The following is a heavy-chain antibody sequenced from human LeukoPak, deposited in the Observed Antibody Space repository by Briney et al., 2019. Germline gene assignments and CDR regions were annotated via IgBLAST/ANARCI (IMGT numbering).Heavy chain of an antibody. CDR3: ARGLFCSGGSCYLYFQH. Sequence: GGSLRLSCAASGFTFSSYSINWVRQAPGKGLEWVSYISSSSSNIYYADSVKGRFTISRDNAKNSLYLQMDSLRAEDTAEYYCARGLFCSGGSCYLYFQHWGQGTLVTVSS. D-gene: IGHD2-15*01. V-gene: IGHV3-48*01. CDR2: ISSSSSNI. CDR1: GFTFSSYS. J-gene: IGHJ1*01.